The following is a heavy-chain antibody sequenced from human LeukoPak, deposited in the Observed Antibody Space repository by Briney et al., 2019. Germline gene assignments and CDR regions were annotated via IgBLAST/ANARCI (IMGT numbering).Heavy chain of an antibody. CDR1: GGSISSYY. CDR2: IYYSGST. Sequence: SETLSLTCTVSGGSISSYYWSWIRQPPGKGLEWIGYIYYSGSTNHNPSLKSRVTISVDTSKNQFSLKLSSVTAADTAVYYCASYSSGYLDYFDYWGQGTLVTVSS. V-gene: IGHV4-59*01. J-gene: IGHJ4*02. D-gene: IGHD3-22*01. CDR3: ASYSSGYLDYFDY.